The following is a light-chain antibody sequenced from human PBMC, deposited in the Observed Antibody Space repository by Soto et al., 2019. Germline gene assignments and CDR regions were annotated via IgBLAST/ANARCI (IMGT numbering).Light chain of an antibody. CDR1: SSDVGGYNY. CDR2: DVS. Sequence: QSALTQPASVSGSPGQSITISCTGTSSDVGGYNYVSWYQQHPGKAPKVMIYDVSNRPSGVSNRFSGSKSGNTASLTISGLPAEDEADYYCSSYTSSSPVVFGGGTKLTVL. V-gene: IGLV2-14*03. CDR3: SSYTSSSPVV. J-gene: IGLJ2*01.